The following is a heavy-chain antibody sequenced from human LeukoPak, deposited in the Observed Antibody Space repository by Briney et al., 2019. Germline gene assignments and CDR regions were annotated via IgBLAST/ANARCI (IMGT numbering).Heavy chain of an antibody. Sequence: GGSLRLSCAASGFTFSSYSMSWVRQAPGKGLEWVANIKQDGSEKYYVDSVKGRFTIPRDNAKNSLYLQMNSLRAEDTAVYYCARTIDSHYFDYWGQGTLVTVSS. CDR1: GFTFSSYS. J-gene: IGHJ4*02. D-gene: IGHD2-15*01. CDR2: IKQDGSEK. V-gene: IGHV3-7*01. CDR3: ARTIDSHYFDY.